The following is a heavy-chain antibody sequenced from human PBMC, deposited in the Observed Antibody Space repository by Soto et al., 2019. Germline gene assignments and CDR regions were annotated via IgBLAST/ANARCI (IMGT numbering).Heavy chain of an antibody. D-gene: IGHD4-4*01. CDR2: IIPIFGTA. V-gene: IGHV1-69*01. CDR1: GGTFSSYA. CDR3: RTVTPHHLGMDV. Sequence: QVQLVQSGAEVKKPGSSAKVSCKASGGTFSSYAISWVRQAPGQGLEWMGGIIPIFGTANYAQKFQGRVTITADESTSTAYMELSSLRSEDTAVYYCRTVTPHHLGMDVWGQGTTVTVSS. J-gene: IGHJ6*02.